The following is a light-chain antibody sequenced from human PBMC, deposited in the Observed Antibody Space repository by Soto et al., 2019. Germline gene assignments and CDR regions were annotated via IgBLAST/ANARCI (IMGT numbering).Light chain of an antibody. Sequence: EIVMTQSPVTLSVSPGERATLSCRASQSVSSNLAWYQQKPGQAPTLLIYGASARATGIPARFSGSGSGTEFTFTISSLQSEDFAVYYCQHYNNWPFTFGQGTKLEIK. CDR3: QHYNNWPFT. V-gene: IGKV3-15*01. CDR2: GAS. CDR1: QSVSSN. J-gene: IGKJ2*01.